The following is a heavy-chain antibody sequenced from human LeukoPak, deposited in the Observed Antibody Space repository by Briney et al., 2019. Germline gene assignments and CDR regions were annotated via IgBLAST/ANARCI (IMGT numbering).Heavy chain of an antibody. CDR3: AMSDGYCSSTTCYNPFDY. CDR2: IYYSGST. D-gene: IGHD2-2*02. J-gene: IGHJ4*02. CDR1: GDSISSGNHC. Sequence: PSQTLSLTCTGSGDSISSGNHCWSWLRQHPGKGLEWIGYIYYSGSTLYNPSLESRASISVDTSKDQFSLKLSSVTAADTAVYYCAMSDGYCSSTTCYNPFDYWGQGTLVTVSS. V-gene: IGHV4-31*03.